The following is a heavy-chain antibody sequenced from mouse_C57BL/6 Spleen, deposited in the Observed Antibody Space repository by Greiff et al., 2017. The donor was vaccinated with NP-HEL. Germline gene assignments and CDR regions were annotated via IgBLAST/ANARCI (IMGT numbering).Heavy chain of an antibody. J-gene: IGHJ4*01. D-gene: IGHD1-1*01. CDR3: ARGVPYYVSSYDAMDY. CDR2: IYPGDGDT. CDR1: GYAFSSYW. Sequence: VQLQQSGAELVKPGASVKISCKASGYAFSSYWMNWVKQRPGKGLEWIGQIYPGDGDTNYNGKIKGKATLTADKSSSTASMQLSSLTSEDCAIYFCARGVPYYVSSYDAMDYWGEGTQVTVSS. V-gene: IGHV1-80*01.